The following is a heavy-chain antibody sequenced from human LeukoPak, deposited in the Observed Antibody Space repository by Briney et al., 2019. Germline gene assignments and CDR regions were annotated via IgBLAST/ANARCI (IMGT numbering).Heavy chain of an antibody. CDR1: GFTFDDYA. D-gene: IGHD6-19*01. V-gene: IGHV3-9*01. CDR3: ALAVAGTWFDP. J-gene: IGHJ5*02. Sequence: GGSLRLSCAASGFTFDDYAMHWVRQAPGKGLEWVSGISWNSGSIGYADSVKGRFTISRDNAKNSLYLQMNSLRAEDTALYYCALAVAGTWFDPWGQGTLVTVSS. CDR2: ISWNSGSI.